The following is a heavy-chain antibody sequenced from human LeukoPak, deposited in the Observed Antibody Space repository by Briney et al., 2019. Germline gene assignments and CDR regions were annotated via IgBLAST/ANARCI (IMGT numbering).Heavy chain of an antibody. CDR3: VRDPRPFGCGSDSCPRYYFDY. D-gene: IGHD2-21*02. J-gene: IGHJ4*02. CDR2: IYSGGST. Sequence: GGSLRLSCVASGFTVSSKYMSWVRQAPGKGLEWVSVIYSGGSTYYGESVKGRFTISRDNSKNTVYLQMNALRAEDSAVYYCVRDPRPFGCGSDSCPRYYFDYWGQGTLVTVSS. CDR1: GFTVSSKY. V-gene: IGHV3-53*01.